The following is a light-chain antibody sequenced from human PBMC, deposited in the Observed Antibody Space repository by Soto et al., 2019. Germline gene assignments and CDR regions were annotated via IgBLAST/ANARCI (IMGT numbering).Light chain of an antibody. CDR2: DDS. Sequence: SYELTQPPSVSVAPGQTARITCGGNNIGSESVHWYQQRPGQAPVLVVYDDSDRPSGIPERFSGSNSANTATLTISRVEAGDEADYYCGSWDSSLSAYVFGTGTKLTVL. CDR1: NIGSES. V-gene: IGLV3-21*02. CDR3: GSWDSSLSAYV. J-gene: IGLJ1*01.